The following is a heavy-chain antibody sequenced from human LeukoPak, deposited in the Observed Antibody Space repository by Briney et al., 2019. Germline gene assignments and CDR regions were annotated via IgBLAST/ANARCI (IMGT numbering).Heavy chain of an antibody. CDR1: GFTFDDYA. CDR2: ISWNSGSI. D-gene: IGHD2-2*01. V-gene: IGHV3-9*01. CDR3: PKIPTVGLVPAGRHNYYTGMAV. Sequence: GGSLRLSYAASGFTFDDYAMHWVRQAPGKGLEWVSGISWNSGSIGYADSVKGRFTISRDNAKNSLYLQMNSLRAEDTALYYCPKIPTVGLVPAGRHNYYTGMAVWAQGTTAPFPS. J-gene: IGHJ6*02.